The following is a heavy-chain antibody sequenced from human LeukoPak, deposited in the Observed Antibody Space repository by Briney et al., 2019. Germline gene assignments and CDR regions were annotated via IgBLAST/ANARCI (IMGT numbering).Heavy chain of an antibody. CDR2: ISAYNGNT. D-gene: IGHD6-13*01. CDR3: ARGAALGLYYYGMDV. J-gene: IGHJ6*02. Sequence: GASVKVSCKASGYTFTSYGISWARQAPGQGLEWMGWISAYNGNTNYAQKLQGRVTMTTDTSTSTAYMELRSLRSDDTAVYYCARGAALGLYYYGMDVWGQGTTVTVSS. CDR1: GYTFTSYG. V-gene: IGHV1-18*01.